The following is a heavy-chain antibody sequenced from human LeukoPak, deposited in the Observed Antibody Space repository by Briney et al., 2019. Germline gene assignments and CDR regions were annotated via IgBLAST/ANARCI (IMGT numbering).Heavy chain of an antibody. CDR3: ATRSGDFWSGYVN. J-gene: IGHJ4*02. D-gene: IGHD3-3*01. CDR1: GDILTELS. Sequence: GASVKVSRKVSGDILTELSIQWVRQAPGKGLECMGGFDPEQNTMIYAQRLQGRVTMTEDTSTDTAYMELSSLTSEDTGIYYCATRSGDFWSGYVNWGQGTLVTVSS. V-gene: IGHV1-24*01. CDR2: FDPEQNTM.